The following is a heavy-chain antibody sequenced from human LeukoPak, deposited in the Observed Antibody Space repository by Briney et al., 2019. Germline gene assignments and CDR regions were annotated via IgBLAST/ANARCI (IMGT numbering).Heavy chain of an antibody. CDR1: GGSVSSNNAA. CDR2: TYCRSRWYN. CDR3: ARDYASSKRGFYFYMDV. Sequence: SQTLSLTCAISGGSVSSNNAAWIWMRPSPARGVVWLVRTYCRSRWYNDYAVSVKSRLIISPDTSKNQFSLQLNSVTPEDTALYFCARDYASSKRGFYFYMDVRGKGTTVTVSS. J-gene: IGHJ6*03. V-gene: IGHV6-1*01. D-gene: IGHD3-10*01.